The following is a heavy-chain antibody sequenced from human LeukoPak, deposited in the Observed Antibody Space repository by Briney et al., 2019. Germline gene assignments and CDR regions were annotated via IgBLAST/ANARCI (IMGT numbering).Heavy chain of an antibody. V-gene: IGHV5-51*01. CDR2: IYPGDSDT. Sequence: PGESLKISCKGSGYSFTSYWIGWVRQMPGKGLEWMGIIYPGDSDTRYSPSFQGQVTISADKSISTAYLQWSSLKASDTAMYYCARHRAAAVPPSKGVGFDPWGQGTLVTVSS. D-gene: IGHD6-13*01. CDR1: GYSFTSYW. CDR3: ARHRAAAVPPSKGVGFDP. J-gene: IGHJ5*02.